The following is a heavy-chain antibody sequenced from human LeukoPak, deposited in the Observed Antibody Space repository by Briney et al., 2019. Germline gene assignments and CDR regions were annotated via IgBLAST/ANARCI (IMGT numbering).Heavy chain of an antibody. CDR1: GYTFTSYD. V-gene: IGHV1-8*02. CDR2: MNPNSGNT. D-gene: IGHD3-3*01. Sequence: GASVKVSCKASGYTFTSYDINWVRQATGQGLEWMGWMNPNSGNTGYAQKFQGRVTMTRDTSTSTVYMELSSLRSEDTAVYYCARDSSGYYMDVWGKGTTVTVSS. CDR3: ARDSSGYYMDV. J-gene: IGHJ6*03.